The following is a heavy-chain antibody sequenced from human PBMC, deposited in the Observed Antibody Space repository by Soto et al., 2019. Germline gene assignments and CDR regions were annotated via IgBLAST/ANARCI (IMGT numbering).Heavy chain of an antibody. V-gene: IGHV3-48*03. CDR3: ARDPSIAARPHDAFDI. D-gene: IGHD6-6*01. CDR2: ISSSGSTI. J-gene: IGHJ3*02. Sequence: GESLKISCAASGFTFSSYEMNWVRQAPGKGLEWVSYISSSGSTIYYADSVKGRFTISRDNAKNSLYLQMNSLRAEDTAVYYCARDPSIAARPHDAFDIWGQGTMVTVSS. CDR1: GFTFSSYE.